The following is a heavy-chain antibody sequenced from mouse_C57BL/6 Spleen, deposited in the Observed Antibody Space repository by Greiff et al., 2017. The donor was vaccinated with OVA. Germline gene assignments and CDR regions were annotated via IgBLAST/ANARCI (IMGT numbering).Heavy chain of an antibody. CDR1: GYTFTSYW. D-gene: IGHD1-1*01. V-gene: IGHV1-50*01. CDR3: ARSHYGSSYWYFDV. J-gene: IGHJ1*03. CDR2: IDPSDSYT. Sequence: VQLQQPGAELVKPGASVKLSCKASGYTFTSYWMQWVKQRPGQGLEWIGEIDPSDSYTNYNEKFKGKATLTVDTSSSTAYMQLSSLTSEDSAVYYGARSHYGSSYWYFDVWGTGTTVTVSS.